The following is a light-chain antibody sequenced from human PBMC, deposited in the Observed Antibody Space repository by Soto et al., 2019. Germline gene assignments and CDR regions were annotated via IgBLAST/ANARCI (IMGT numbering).Light chain of an antibody. V-gene: IGKV3-20*01. CDR3: HQYGSSSWT. CDR2: GAS. Sequence: EIVLTQSPGTLSLSPGERATLSCRASQSVSSSYLAWYQQKPGQAPRLLIYGASSRATGIPDRFSGSGSGTAFTLTISRLEPDDFAVYYCHQYGSSSWTFGQGTKVEI. J-gene: IGKJ1*01. CDR1: QSVSSSY.